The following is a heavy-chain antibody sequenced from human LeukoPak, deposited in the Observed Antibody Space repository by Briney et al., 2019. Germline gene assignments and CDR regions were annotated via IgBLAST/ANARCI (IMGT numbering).Heavy chain of an antibody. V-gene: IGHV4-39*01. CDR3: ARRGYDSSGSYRNY. Sequence: SETLSLTCTVSGGSISSGGYYWSWIRQHPGKGLEWIGSIYYSGSTYYNPSLKSRVTISVDTSKNQFSLKLSSVTAADTAVYYCARRGYDSSGSYRNYWGQGTLVTVSS. D-gene: IGHD3-22*01. J-gene: IGHJ4*02. CDR1: GGSISSGGYY. CDR2: IYYSGST.